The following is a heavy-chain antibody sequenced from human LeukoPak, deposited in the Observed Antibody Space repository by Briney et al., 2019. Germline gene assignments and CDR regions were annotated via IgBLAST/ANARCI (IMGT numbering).Heavy chain of an antibody. J-gene: IGHJ6*03. D-gene: IGHD2-2*01. CDR3: ARVGCSSTSCYSGSYYYMDV. CDR2: ITWNSHTV. Sequence: PGGSLRLSCAASGFTFDDYAMHWVRQAPGKGLEWVSGITWNSHTVDYGDSVKGRFTISRDNAKNSLYLQMNSLRAEDTAVYYCARVGCSSTSCYSGSYYYMDVWGKGTTVTVSS. CDR1: GFTFDDYA. V-gene: IGHV3-9*01.